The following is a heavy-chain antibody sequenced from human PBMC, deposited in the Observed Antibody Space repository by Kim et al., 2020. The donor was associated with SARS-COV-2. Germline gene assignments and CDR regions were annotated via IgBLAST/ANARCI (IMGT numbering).Heavy chain of an antibody. CDR3: ARDSPAAHY. D-gene: IGHD6-25*01. J-gene: IGHJ4*02. CDR1: GYTFSGYY. V-gene: IGHV1-2*02. CDR2: INPNSGAT. Sequence: ASVKVSCKASGYTFSGYYMHWVRQAPGQGLEWMGWINPNSGATTLTQKFQGRVTMTRDTSVSTMYMELNNLRSDDTAIYYCARDSPAAHYWGQGTLVTLS.